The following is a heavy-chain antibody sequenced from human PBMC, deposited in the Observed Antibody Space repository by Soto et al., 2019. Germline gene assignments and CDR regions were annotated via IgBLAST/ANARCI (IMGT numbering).Heavy chain of an antibody. CDR1: GGTFTSYA. CDR2: IIPISGTA. D-gene: IGHD6-19*01. J-gene: IGHJ3*02. V-gene: IGHV1-69*05. CDR3: ARGNSGRLEAFDI. Sequence: SVKVSCKASGGTFTSYAISWLRQAPGQGLEWMGGIIPISGTANYAQKFQGRVTITTDKSTTTAYMELTRLTSDDTAVYYCARGNSGRLEAFDIWGQGTMVTVSS.